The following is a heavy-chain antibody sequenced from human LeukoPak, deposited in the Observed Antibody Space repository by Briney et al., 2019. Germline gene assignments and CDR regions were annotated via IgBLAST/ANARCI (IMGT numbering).Heavy chain of an antibody. Sequence: SVKVSCKASGGTFSSYAISWVRQAPGQGLEWMGRIIPIFGTANYAQKFQGRVTITTNESTSTAYMELSSLRSEDTAVYYCARDLLRDSRGYVLDYWGQGPLVTVSS. CDR1: GGTFSSYA. D-gene: IGHD3-22*01. V-gene: IGHV1-69*05. CDR2: IIPIFGTA. CDR3: ARDLLRDSRGYVLDY. J-gene: IGHJ4*02.